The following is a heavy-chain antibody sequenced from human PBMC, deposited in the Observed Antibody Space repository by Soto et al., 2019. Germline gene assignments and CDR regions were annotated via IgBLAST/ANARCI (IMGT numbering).Heavy chain of an antibody. Sequence: GESLKISCKGSGYRFSIYWIAWVRQMPGKGLEWMGIIYPGDSDTIYSPSFQGQVTFSADKSTSTAYLQWSGLKASDTAMYYCARQGSNGAYYYYGMDVWGQGTTVTVSS. D-gene: IGHD2-8*01. CDR3: ARQGSNGAYYYYGMDV. J-gene: IGHJ6*02. CDR1: GYRFSIYW. CDR2: IYPGDSDT. V-gene: IGHV5-51*01.